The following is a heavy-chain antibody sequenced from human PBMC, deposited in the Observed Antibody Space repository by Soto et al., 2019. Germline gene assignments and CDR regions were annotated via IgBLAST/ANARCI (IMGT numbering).Heavy chain of an antibody. CDR1: GYTFTSYG. J-gene: IGHJ6*02. V-gene: IGHV1-18*01. Sequence: QVQLVQSGAEVKKPGASVKVSCKASGYTFTSYGIIWVRQAPGQGLEWMGWISADNGNTNYAQKLQGRVTMTTDASTRTAYVERRSLRSDDTAVYYSAGDEYLRDENYYYYGMDVWGQGTTVTVSS. D-gene: IGHD6-6*01. CDR2: ISADNGNT. CDR3: AGDEYLRDENYYYYGMDV.